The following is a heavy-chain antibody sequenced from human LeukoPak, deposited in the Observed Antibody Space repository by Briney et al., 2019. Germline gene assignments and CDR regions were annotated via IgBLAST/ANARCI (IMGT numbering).Heavy chain of an antibody. J-gene: IGHJ4*02. CDR2: IIPIFGTA. CDR1: GGTFSSYA. CDR3: ARGYDYVWGSYRSILASRYKFDY. D-gene: IGHD3-16*02. V-gene: IGHV1-69*05. Sequence: ASVKVSCKASGGTFSSYAISWVRQAPGQGLEWMGRIIPIFGTANYAQKFQGRVTITTDESTSTAYMELSSLRSEDTAVYYCARGYDYVWGSYRSILASRYKFDYWGQGTLVTVSS.